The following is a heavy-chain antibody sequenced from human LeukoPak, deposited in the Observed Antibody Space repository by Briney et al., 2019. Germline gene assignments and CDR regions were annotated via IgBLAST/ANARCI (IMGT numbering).Heavy chain of an antibody. CDR2: ISGSGGST. CDR1: GFTFSSYA. Sequence: PGGSLRLSCAASGFTFSSYAMSWVHQAPGKGLEWVSAISGSGGSTYYADSVKGRFTISRDNSKNTLYLQMNSLRAEDTAVYYCAKDLRFLEWLPHQFDYRGQGTLVTVSS. D-gene: IGHD3-3*01. V-gene: IGHV3-23*01. J-gene: IGHJ4*02. CDR3: AKDLRFLEWLPHQFDY.